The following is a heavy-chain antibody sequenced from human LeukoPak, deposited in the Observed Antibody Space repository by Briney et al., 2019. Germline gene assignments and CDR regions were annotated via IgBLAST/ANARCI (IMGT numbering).Heavy chain of an antibody. CDR3: GRGLDS. J-gene: IGHJ5*01. CDR2: INGDGSST. CDR1: GFTFSSDW. V-gene: IGHV3-74*01. D-gene: IGHD3-16*01. Sequence: PGGSLRLSCAASGFTFSSDWMHWVRHAPGKGLVCVSYINGDGSSTNYADSVRGRFTISRDNAKKTLYLQMNSLRDEDTAVYYCGRGLDSWGLGTLVTVSS.